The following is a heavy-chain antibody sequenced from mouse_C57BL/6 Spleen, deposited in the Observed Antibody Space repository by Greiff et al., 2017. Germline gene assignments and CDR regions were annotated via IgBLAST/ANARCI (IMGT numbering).Heavy chain of an antibody. J-gene: IGHJ2*01. V-gene: IGHV1-7*01. CDR3: ASEGGHYDRNFDY. Sequence: QVQLKQSGAELAKPGASVKLSCKASGYTFTSYWMHWVKQRPGQGLEWIGYINPSSGYTKYNQKFKDKATLTADKSSSTAYMQLSIPTYEDSAVYYCASEGGHYDRNFDYWGQGTTLTVSS. CDR1: GYTFTSYW. D-gene: IGHD2-4*01. CDR2: INPSSGYT.